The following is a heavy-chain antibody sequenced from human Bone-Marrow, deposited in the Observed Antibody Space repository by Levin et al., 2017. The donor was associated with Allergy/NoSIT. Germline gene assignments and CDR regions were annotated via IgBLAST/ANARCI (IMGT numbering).Heavy chain of an antibody. CDR3: ARDFDCGTYCYIPPLGY. D-gene: IGHD2-2*02. Sequence: GGSLRLSCAASGFNVNSNYMTWVRQAPGKGLEWVSVIYSGGDTYYADSVKGRFTISRDISTNTLLLQMNSLRAEDTAVYYCARDFDCGTYCYIPPLGYWGQGTLVTVSS. CDR2: IYSGGDT. V-gene: IGHV3-53*01. J-gene: IGHJ4*02. CDR1: GFNVNSNY.